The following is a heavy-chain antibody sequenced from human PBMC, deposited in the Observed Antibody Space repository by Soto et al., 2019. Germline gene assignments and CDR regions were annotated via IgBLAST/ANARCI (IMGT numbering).Heavy chain of an antibody. CDR2: ISCSGGRT. CDR3: AKDQSYTSNYFDY. CDR1: GFTFSDYY. J-gene: IGHJ4*02. D-gene: IGHD4-4*01. Sequence: GGSLRLSCAASGFTFSDYYMSWVRQAPGKGLEWVSVISCSGGRTYYADSVKGRFTISRDNSKNTLYLQMNSLRAEDTAVYYCAKDQSYTSNYFDYWGQGTLVTVSS. V-gene: IGHV3-23*01.